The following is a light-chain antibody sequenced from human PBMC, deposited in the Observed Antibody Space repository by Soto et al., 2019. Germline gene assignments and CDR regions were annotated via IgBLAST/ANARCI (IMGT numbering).Light chain of an antibody. J-gene: IGKJ5*01. Sequence: ELVLTHSPGTLSLSPWEEATLSFRSIQNVDSNYLAWYQQKPGQTPSLIIYGASGRADGIPHRFSGSGFGTDFTLTISKVEPEDFAVYYCQQHGTPRSVNFGQGTQLEIK. CDR3: QQHGTPRSVN. CDR1: QNVDSNY. V-gene: IGKV3-20*01. CDR2: GAS.